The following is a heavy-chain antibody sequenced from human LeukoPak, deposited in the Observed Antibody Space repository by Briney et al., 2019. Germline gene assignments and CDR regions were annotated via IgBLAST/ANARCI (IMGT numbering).Heavy chain of an antibody. V-gene: IGHV3-23*01. J-gene: IGHJ4*02. CDR3: AKDQADTNSYFTSVH. D-gene: IGHD2-21*01. Sequence: PGGSLRLSCAASGFTFSTYAMSWARQAPGKGLEWVSAIRASGSRTYYADSVKGRFTISRDNSKNTLSLQMNGLRADDTAVYYCAKDQADTNSYFTSVHWGQGTLVTVSS. CDR2: IRASGSRT. CDR1: GFTFSTYA.